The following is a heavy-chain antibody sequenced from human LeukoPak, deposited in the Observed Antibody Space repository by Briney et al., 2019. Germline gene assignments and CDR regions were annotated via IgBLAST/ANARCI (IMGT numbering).Heavy chain of an antibody. CDR2: ISGSGGST. D-gene: IGHD6-13*01. CDR1: GFTFSDAW. J-gene: IGHJ5*02. Sequence: GGSLRLSCVVSGFTFSDAWMSWVRQAPGKGLEWVSAISGSGGSTYYADSVKGRFTISRDNSKNTLYLQMNSLRAEDTAVYYCAKPHPRGGSSWYSPNWFDPWGQGTLVTVSS. V-gene: IGHV3-23*01. CDR3: AKPHPRGGSSWYSPNWFDP.